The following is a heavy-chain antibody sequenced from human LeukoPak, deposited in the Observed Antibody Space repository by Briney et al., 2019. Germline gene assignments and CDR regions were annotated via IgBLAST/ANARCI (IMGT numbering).Heavy chain of an antibody. J-gene: IGHJ4*02. Sequence: GGSLRLSCAASGFTLSIYCMSWVRQAPGKGLEWVANIKQDGSEKYYVDSVKGRFTISRDNAKNSLYLQMNSLSAEDTAGYYCARGNTMVRGVISHWGQGTLVTVSS. D-gene: IGHD3-10*01. CDR1: GFTLSIYC. CDR2: IKQDGSEK. V-gene: IGHV3-7*04. CDR3: ARGNTMVRGVISH.